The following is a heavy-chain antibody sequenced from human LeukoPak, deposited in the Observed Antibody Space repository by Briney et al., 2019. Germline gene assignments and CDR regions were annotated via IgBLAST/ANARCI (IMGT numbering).Heavy chain of an antibody. CDR2: IYYRGTT. J-gene: IGHJ4*02. CDR1: GGSISNINYH. D-gene: IGHD3-10*01. CDR3: ARDSMVRGVPQY. Sequence: SETLSLTCSVSGGSISNINYHWAWIRQSPGKGLEWIGSIYYRGTTYYNPSLKSRLTLSVDTSKSQFSLKLSSVTAADTAVYYCARDSMVRGVPQYWGQGTLVTVSS. V-gene: IGHV4-39*02.